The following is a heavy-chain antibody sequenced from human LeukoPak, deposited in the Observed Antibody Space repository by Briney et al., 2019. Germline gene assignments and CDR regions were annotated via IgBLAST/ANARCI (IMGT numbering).Heavy chain of an antibody. Sequence: GGSLRLSCAASGFTVSSNYMSWVRQAPGKGLEWVSVIYSGGSTYYADSVKGRFTISRDNSKNTLYLQMNSLRAEDTAVYYCARDLEMATTLYWYFDLWGRGTLVTVSS. CDR3: ARDLEMATTLYWYFDL. J-gene: IGHJ2*01. V-gene: IGHV3-66*01. CDR2: IYSGGST. CDR1: GFTVSSNY. D-gene: IGHD5-24*01.